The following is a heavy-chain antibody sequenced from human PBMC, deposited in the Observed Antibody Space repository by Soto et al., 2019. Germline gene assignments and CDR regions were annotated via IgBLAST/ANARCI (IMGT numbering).Heavy chain of an antibody. CDR3: ARDPTYGDQRRRYYYYGMDV. CDR1: GGSFSGYY. V-gene: IGHV4-34*01. J-gene: IGHJ6*02. Sequence: SETLSLTCAVYGGSFSGYYWSWIRQPPGKGLEWIGEINHSGSTNYNPSLKSRVTISVDTSKNQFSLKLSSVTAADTAVYYCARDPTYGDQRRRYYYYGMDVWGQGTTVTVSS. D-gene: IGHD4-17*01. CDR2: INHSGST.